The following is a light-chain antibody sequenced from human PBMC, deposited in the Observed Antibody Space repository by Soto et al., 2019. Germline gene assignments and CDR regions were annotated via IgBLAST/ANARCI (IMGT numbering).Light chain of an antibody. V-gene: IGKV3D-20*02. Sequence: EIVLTQSPGTLSLSPGEGATLSCRASESVASSYLAWYQQIPGQAPRLLIYGASSRATGIPDRFSGSGSGTDFTLTISSLEPEDFAVYYCQQRSNWPRTFGQGTKVDIK. CDR2: GAS. CDR3: QQRSNWPRT. CDR1: ESVASSY. J-gene: IGKJ1*01.